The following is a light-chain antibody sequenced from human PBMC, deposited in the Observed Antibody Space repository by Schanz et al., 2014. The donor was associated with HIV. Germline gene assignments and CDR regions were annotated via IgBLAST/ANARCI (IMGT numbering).Light chain of an antibody. V-gene: IGLV1-44*01. J-gene: IGLJ3*02. CDR3: ATWVDSLNGWV. CDR2: SDN. Sequence: QSVLTQPPSASGTPGQRVTISCSGSRSNVGTNTVNWYQRLPGTAPKVLIYSDNQRPSGVPDRFSGSDSGASASLAISGLQSEDEADYYCATWVDSLNGWVFGGGTKLTVL. CDR1: RSNVGTNT.